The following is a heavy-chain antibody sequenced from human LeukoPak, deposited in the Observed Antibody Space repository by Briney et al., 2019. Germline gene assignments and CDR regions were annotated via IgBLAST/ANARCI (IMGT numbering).Heavy chain of an antibody. CDR2: ISYDGSNK. J-gene: IGHJ4*02. Sequence: PGGSLRLSCAASGFTFSSYGMHWVRQAPGKGLEWVAVISYDGSNKYYADSVKGRFTISRDNSKNTLYLQMNSLRAEDTAVYYCAKGRGYYFDYWGQGTLVTVSP. CDR3: AKGRGYYFDY. CDR1: GFTFSSYG. V-gene: IGHV3-30*18.